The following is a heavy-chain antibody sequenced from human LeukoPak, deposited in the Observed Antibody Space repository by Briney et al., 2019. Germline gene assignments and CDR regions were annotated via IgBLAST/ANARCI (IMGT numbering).Heavy chain of an antibody. CDR1: GFTFSSYS. Sequence: PGCSLSLSCAASGFTFSSYSMNWVGQAPGKGLEWVSSISSSSSYIYYADSVKGRFTISRDNAKNSLHLQMNSLRAEDTAVYYCARGTLYGDYTLYYFDYWGQGTLVSDSS. J-gene: IGHJ4*02. V-gene: IGHV3-21*01. CDR2: ISSSSSYI. CDR3: ARGTLYGDYTLYYFDY. D-gene: IGHD4-17*01.